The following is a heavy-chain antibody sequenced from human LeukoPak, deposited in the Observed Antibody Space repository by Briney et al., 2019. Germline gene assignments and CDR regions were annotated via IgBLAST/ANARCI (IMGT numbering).Heavy chain of an antibody. CDR1: GYSITSGFS. J-gene: IGHJ4*02. CDR3: ARQVEQGTIYYFDY. D-gene: IGHD1/OR15-1a*01. CDR2: MSHSGST. V-gene: IGHV4-38-2*01. Sequence: SETLSLTCAVSGYSITSGFSWGWIRQPPGKGLEWIGAMSHSGSTDFNPSLKSRVSISVDTSKNQFSLKLTSVTAADTAFYYCARQVEQGTIYYFDYWGQGTLVTDSS.